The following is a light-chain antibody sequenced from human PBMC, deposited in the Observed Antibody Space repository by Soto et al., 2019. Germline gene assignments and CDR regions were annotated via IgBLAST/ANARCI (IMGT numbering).Light chain of an antibody. CDR1: QDIKKD. Sequence: AIPMRQSPSSLAASVGDGVILTCRASQDIKKDLVWFQQKPGKVPKLLIYKASGLHSGVPSRFNGSGGGTDFNLTISGLQPEDSATYYCLQDYNYPYTFGQGTKLEIK. J-gene: IGKJ2*01. V-gene: IGKV1-6*01. CDR2: KAS. CDR3: LQDYNYPYT.